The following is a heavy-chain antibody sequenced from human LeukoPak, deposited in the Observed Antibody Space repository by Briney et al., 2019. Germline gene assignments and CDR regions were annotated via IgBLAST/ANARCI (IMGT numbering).Heavy chain of an antibody. Sequence: SETLSLTCAVYGGSFSGYYWSWIRQPPGKGLEWIGEINHSGSTNYNPSLKSRVTISVDTSKSQFSLKLSSVTAADTAVYYCARATLSGWDYWGQGTLVTVSS. CDR3: ARATLSGWDY. CDR2: INHSGST. CDR1: GGSFSGYY. J-gene: IGHJ4*02. V-gene: IGHV4-34*01. D-gene: IGHD6-19*01.